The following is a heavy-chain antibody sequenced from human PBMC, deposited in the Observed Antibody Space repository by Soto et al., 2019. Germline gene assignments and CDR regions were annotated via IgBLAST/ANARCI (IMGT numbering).Heavy chain of an antibody. CDR1: GYTFPSYG. CDR3: AREVVRVAGTRWFDP. CDR2: ISAYNGNT. D-gene: IGHD6-19*01. J-gene: IGHJ5*02. Sequence: ASVKVSCKAFGYTFPSYGISWLRQAPGQGLEWMGWISAYNGNTNYAQKLQGRATMTTDTSTSTAYMELRSLRSDDTAVYYCAREVVRVAGTRWFDPWGQGTLVTVSS. V-gene: IGHV1-18*01.